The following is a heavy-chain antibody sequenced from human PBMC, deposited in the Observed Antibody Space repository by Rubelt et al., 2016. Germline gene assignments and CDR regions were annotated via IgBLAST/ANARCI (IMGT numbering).Heavy chain of an antibody. Sequence: QVQLQESGPGLVKPSETLSLSCTVSGGTIRNYYWSWVRQPPGRGLEWIGYIYYSGITHYNPSLKSRVTLSVDTSKCQFALSLGFVTAADKAVEYWARRVYADYYYYYLDVWGEGTTVTVSS. J-gene: IGHJ6*03. CDR2: IYYSGIT. CDR1: GGTIRNYY. CDR3: ARRVYADYYYYYLDV. V-gene: IGHV4-59*01. D-gene: IGHD3-16*01.